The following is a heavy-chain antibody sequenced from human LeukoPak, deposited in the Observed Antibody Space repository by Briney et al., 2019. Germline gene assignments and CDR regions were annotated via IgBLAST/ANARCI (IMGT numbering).Heavy chain of an antibody. D-gene: IGHD6-19*01. J-gene: IGHJ3*02. CDR2: ISAYNGNT. CDR3: ARVSGRQWLGNDAFDI. Sequence: ASVKVSCTASGYTFTSYGISWVRQAPGQGLEWMGWISAYNGNTNYAQKLQGRVTMTTDTSTSTAYMELRSLRSDDTAVYYCARVSGRQWLGNDAFDIWGQGTMVTVSS. V-gene: IGHV1-18*01. CDR1: GYTFTSYG.